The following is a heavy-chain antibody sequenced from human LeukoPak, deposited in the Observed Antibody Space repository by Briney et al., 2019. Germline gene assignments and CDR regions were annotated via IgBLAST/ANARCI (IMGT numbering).Heavy chain of an antibody. CDR2: ISSSSSYI. CDR3: ARVEQLVRSNDY. V-gene: IGHV3-21*01. J-gene: IGHJ4*02. D-gene: IGHD6-6*01. Sequence: KTGGSLRLSCAASGFTFSSYSMNWVRQAPGKGLEWVSSISSSSSYIYYADSVKGRFTISRDNAKNSLYLQMNSLRAEDTAVYYCARVEQLVRSNDYWGQGTLVTVSS. CDR1: GFTFSSYS.